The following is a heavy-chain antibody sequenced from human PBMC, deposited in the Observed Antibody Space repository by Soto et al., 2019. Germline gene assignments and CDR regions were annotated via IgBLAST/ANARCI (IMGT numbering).Heavy chain of an antibody. Sequence: GGSLRLSCAVSGVSLSKVWMNWARQAPGKGPEGVGRIKSKSAGGSTDYATPVHGRFTISRDDSEHTMYLPMNSLKIADTAVNYCIRVLKKIGWEKNDIDIQGQRRMGTFSS. CDR3: IRVLKKIGWEKNDIDI. CDR1: GVSLSKVW. CDR2: IKSKSAGGST. V-gene: IGHV3-15*07. D-gene: IGHD6-19*01. J-gene: IGHJ3*02.